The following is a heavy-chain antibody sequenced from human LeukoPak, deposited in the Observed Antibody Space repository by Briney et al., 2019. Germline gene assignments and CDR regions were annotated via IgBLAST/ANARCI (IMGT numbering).Heavy chain of an antibody. CDR2: IYYSGST. CDR1: GGSISSSSYY. Sequence: RPSETLSLTCTVSGGSISSSSYYWGWIRQPPGKGLEWIGSIYYSGSTYYNPSLKSRVTISVDTSKNQFSLKLSSVTAADTAVYYCARGRDGYSRDWGQGTLITVSS. D-gene: IGHD5-24*01. CDR3: ARGRDGYSRD. V-gene: IGHV4-39*01. J-gene: IGHJ4*02.